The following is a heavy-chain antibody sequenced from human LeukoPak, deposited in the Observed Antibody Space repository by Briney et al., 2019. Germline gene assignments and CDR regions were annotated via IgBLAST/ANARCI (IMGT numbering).Heavy chain of an antibody. CDR2: INPSGGST. J-gene: IGHJ4*02. CDR1: GYSFSSYY. D-gene: IGHD1-1*01. CDR3: ARWTGTTGLDY. V-gene: IGHV1-46*01. Sequence: AASVKVSCKASGYSFSSYYMHWVRQAPGQGLEWMGIINPSGGSTTYAQKFQGRVTTTRDTSTTTVYMELSSLKSEDTAVYYCARWTGTTGLDYWGQGTLVTVSS.